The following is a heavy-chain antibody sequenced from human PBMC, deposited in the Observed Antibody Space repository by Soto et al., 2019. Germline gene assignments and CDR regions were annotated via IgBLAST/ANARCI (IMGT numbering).Heavy chain of an antibody. V-gene: IGHV4-34*01. CDR1: GGSFSCYD. J-gene: IGHJ4*02. Sequence: SETLSLTCAVYGGSFSCYDWSWIRQPPGKGLEWIGEINHSGSTNYNPSLKSRVTISVDTSKNQFSLKLSSVTAADTAVYYCARAHRLLWFGEFLLDYWGQGTLVTVSS. CDR2: INHSGST. CDR3: ARAHRLLWFGEFLLDY. D-gene: IGHD3-10*01.